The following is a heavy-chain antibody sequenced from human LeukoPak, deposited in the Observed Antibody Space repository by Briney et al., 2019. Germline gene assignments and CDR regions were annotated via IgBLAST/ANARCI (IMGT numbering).Heavy chain of an antibody. J-gene: IGHJ4*02. CDR2: IYTSGST. V-gene: IGHV4-4*07. CDR1: GGSISSYY. D-gene: IGHD6-19*01. Sequence: PSETLSLTCTVSGGSISSYYWSWIRQPAGKGLEWIGRIYTSGSTNYNPSLKSRVTMSVDTSKNQFSLKLSSVTAADTAVYYCARARRSGYSSGWRTLGNFDYWGQGTLVTVSS. CDR3: ARARRSGYSSGWRTLGNFDY.